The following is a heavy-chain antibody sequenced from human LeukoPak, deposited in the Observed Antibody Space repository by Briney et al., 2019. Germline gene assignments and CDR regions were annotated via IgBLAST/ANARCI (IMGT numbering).Heavy chain of an antibody. CDR1: GFTVSSNY. V-gene: IGHV3-53*01. Sequence: GGSLRLSCAASGFTVSSNYMSWVRQAPGKGLEWVSVIYSGGSTYYADSGKGRFTISRDNSKNTVYLQMNSMRAEDTAVYYCARVFSAGYGFDYWGQGTLVTVSS. D-gene: IGHD5-18*01. CDR3: ARVFSAGYGFDY. CDR2: IYSGGST. J-gene: IGHJ4*02.